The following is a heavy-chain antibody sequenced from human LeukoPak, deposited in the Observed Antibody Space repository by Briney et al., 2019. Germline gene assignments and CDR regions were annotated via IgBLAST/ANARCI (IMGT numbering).Heavy chain of an antibody. CDR3: ARERGFLEWLGDDPHPHRGSLRRFRFDP. V-gene: IGHV1-2*02. CDR2: INPNSGGT. Sequence: GASVKVSCKASGYTFTGYYMHWVRQAPGQGLEWMGWINPNSGGTNYAQKFQGRVTITRDTSISTAYMELSRLRSDDTAVYYCARERGFLEWLGDDPHPHRGSLRRFRFDPWGQGTLVTVSS. CDR1: GYTFTGYY. D-gene: IGHD3-3*01. J-gene: IGHJ5*02.